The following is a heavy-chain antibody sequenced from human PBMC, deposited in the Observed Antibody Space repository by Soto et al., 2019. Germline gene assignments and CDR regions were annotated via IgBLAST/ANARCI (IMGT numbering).Heavy chain of an antibody. CDR1: GFTVSNNY. Sequence: EVQLVESGGGLIQPGGSLRLSCAVSGFTVSNNYMSWVRQAPGKGLEGVSVIYSGGYTAYGDSVKGRFTISRDNSKNTLFLQINTLGPDDTAVFSWATERGGGGYWGQGTLVTVSS. CDR2: IYSGGYT. CDR3: ATERGGGGY. V-gene: IGHV3-53*01. D-gene: IGHD3-10*01. J-gene: IGHJ4*02.